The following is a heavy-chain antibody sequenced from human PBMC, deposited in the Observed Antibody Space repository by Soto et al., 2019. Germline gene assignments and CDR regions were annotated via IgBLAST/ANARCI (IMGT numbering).Heavy chain of an antibody. Sequence: GGSLRLSCAASGFTFSSYGMHWVRQAPGKGLEWVAVISYDRSNKYYADSVKGRFTISRDNSKNTLYLQMNSLRAEDTAVYYCAKVGWEPPGLDYWGQGTLVTV. V-gene: IGHV3-30*18. CDR3: AKVGWEPPGLDY. J-gene: IGHJ4*02. CDR1: GFTFSSYG. CDR2: ISYDRSNK. D-gene: IGHD1-26*01.